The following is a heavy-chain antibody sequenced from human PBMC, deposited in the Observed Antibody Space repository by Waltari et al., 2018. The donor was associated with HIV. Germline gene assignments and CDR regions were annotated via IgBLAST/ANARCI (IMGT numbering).Heavy chain of an antibody. CDR2: IDHSGTP. J-gene: IGHJ4*02. V-gene: IGHV4-34*01. CDR1: GGSFNNYY. CDR3: ARGVFSLIVAGTNFDY. D-gene: IGHD5-12*01. Sequence: QVQLQQWGTGLLKPSETLALTCAVYGGSFNNYYWSWFRQPPHKGLEWIGQIDHSGTPHYNPTLKDRLTMSVDTSKNQFSLKLTSATAADTAVFYCARGVFSLIVAGTNFDYWGQGFLVTVSS.